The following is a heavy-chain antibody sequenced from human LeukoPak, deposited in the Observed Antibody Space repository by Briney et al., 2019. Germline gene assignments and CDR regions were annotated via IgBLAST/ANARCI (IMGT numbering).Heavy chain of an antibody. CDR2: MNPNSGNT. CDR3: ARSRILSSIAVAGASWFDP. J-gene: IGHJ5*02. Sequence: ASVKVSCKASGYTFTSYDINWVRQAPGQGLEWMGWMNPNSGNTGYAQKFQGRVTMTRNTSISTAYMGLSSLRSEDTAVYYCARSRILSSIAVAGASWFDPWGQGTLVTVSS. D-gene: IGHD6-19*01. CDR1: GYTFTSYD. V-gene: IGHV1-8*01.